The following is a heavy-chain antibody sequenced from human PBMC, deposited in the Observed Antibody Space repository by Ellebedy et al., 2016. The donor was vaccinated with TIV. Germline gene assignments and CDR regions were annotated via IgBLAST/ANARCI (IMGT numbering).Heavy chain of an antibody. Sequence: PGGSLRLSCAASGFTFSSYSMLWVRQAPGKLLAWVAFIWYDGSNQYYADSVKGRFTISRDNSKNTVYLQMNSLRVEDTAVYYCTRDFWTVTSGDDDWGQGTLVTVSS. V-gene: IGHV3-33*01. J-gene: IGHJ4*02. CDR1: GFTFSSYS. D-gene: IGHD3/OR15-3a*01. CDR3: TRDFWTVTSGDDD. CDR2: IWYDGSNQ.